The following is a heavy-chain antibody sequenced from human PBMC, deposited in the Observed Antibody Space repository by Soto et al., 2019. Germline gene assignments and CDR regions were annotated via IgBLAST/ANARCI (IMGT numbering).Heavy chain of an antibody. Sequence: GSVKVSCMASGYMFTSYHINWVRQAAGQGLEWLGRMNPNNGKTDYAQKFQGRLTMTRDTSISTVYMELSSLTSEDTAVYYRAKDFGGLYNWFDPWGQGTLVTVSS. D-gene: IGHD3-16*01. CDR2: MNPNNGKT. J-gene: IGHJ5*02. CDR3: AKDFGGLYNWFDP. CDR1: GYMFTSYH. V-gene: IGHV1-8*01.